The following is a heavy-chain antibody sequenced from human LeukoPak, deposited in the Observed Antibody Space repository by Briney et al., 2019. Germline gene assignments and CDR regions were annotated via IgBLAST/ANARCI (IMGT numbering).Heavy chain of an antibody. V-gene: IGHV3-23*01. Sequence: GGSLRLSCAASGFTFGTYAMNWVRQAPGEGLEWVSGILASGSTTYYADSVKGRFTISRDNSKNTLYLQMDSLRAEDTAIYYCAKDRVPDGRWNFDFWGQGTLVTVSS. D-gene: IGHD1-1*01. J-gene: IGHJ4*02. CDR3: AKDRVPDGRWNFDF. CDR2: ILASGSTT. CDR1: GFTFGTYA.